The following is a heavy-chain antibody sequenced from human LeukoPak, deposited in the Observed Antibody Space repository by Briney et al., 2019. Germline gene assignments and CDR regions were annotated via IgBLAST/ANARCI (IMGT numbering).Heavy chain of an antibody. J-gene: IGHJ4*03. Sequence: GGSLRLSCTTSGFTFIDYTMHWVRQAPGEGPEWVAHASSDGSDKQYAASVKGRFTISRDDSKNTLYLEMNTLKDEDTAVYYCARAHSASWYAAYWGHGTRVSVSS. V-gene: IGHV3-30*04. CDR3: ARAHSASWYAAY. CDR1: GFTFIDYT. CDR2: ASSDGSDK. D-gene: IGHD2-2*01.